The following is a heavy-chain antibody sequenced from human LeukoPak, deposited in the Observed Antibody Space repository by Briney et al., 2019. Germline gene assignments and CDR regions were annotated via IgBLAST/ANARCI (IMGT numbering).Heavy chain of an antibody. D-gene: IGHD3-3*01. CDR1: GFTVSSNY. J-gene: IGHJ6*02. CDR3: ARDLITSIFGAPRSYYYYGMDV. Sequence: GGSLRLSCAASGFTVSSNYMSWVRQAPGKGLEWVSVIYSGGSTYYADSVKGRFTISKDNSENTLYLQMNSLRAEDTAVYYCARDLITSIFGAPRSYYYYGMDVWGQGTTVTVSS. V-gene: IGHV3-66*01. CDR2: IYSGGST.